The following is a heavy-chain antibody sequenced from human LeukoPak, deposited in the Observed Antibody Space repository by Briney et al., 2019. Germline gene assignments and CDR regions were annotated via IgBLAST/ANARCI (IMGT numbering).Heavy chain of an antibody. CDR1: GFTFSSYW. J-gene: IGHJ4*02. V-gene: IGHV3-7*01. CDR3: ASAHYGDYEGFANPNF. D-gene: IGHD4-17*01. CDR2: IKQDGSER. Sequence: GGSLRLSCAASGFTFSSYWMSWVRQAPGKGLEWVANIKQDGSERYYVDSVKGRFTIYRDNAKNSLYLQMNSLRAEDTAVYYCASAHYGDYEGFANPNFWGQGTLVTVSS.